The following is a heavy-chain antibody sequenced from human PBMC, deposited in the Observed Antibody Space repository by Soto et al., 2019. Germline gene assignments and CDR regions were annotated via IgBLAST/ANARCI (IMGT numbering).Heavy chain of an antibody. CDR1: GFTFSNAW. CDR3: TTESEDIVVVPAAMRAFDI. J-gene: IGHJ3*02. Sequence: EVQLVESGGGLVKPGGSLRVSCAASGFTFSNAWMSWVRQAPGKGLEWVGRIKSKTDGGTTDYAAPVKGRFTISRDDSKNTLYLQMNSLKTEDTAVYYCTTESEDIVVVPAAMRAFDIWGQGTMVTVSS. CDR2: IKSKTDGGTT. D-gene: IGHD2-2*01. V-gene: IGHV3-15*01.